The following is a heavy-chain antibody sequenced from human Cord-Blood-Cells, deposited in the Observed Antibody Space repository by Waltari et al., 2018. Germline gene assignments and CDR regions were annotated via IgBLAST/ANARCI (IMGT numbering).Heavy chain of an antibody. J-gene: IGHJ4*02. CDR2: LSPEDGQT. D-gene: IGHD6-6*01. CDR3: AASAARSYYFDY. Sequence: QVQLVQSGAEVKKLGASVKVSCKVSGYTLTELSMHWVRQPPGKGLEWMGGLSPEDGQTTYAQKCQARVTMTENTSTDTAYRELSSLRSEDTAVYYCAASAARSYYFDYWGQGTLVTVSS. CDR1: GYTLTELS. V-gene: IGHV1-24*01.